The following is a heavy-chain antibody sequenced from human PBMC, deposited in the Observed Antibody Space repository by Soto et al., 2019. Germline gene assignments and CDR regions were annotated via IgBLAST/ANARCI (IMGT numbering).Heavy chain of an antibody. J-gene: IGHJ4*02. CDR2: INTDGSST. CDR1: GFTFSSYW. V-gene: IGHV3-74*01. CDR3: ARRGSGVTRGLHY. Sequence: EVQLVESGGGLVQPGGSLRLSCAASGFTFSSYWMHWVRQAPGKVLVWISRINTDGSSTSYVDSVQGRFTISRDNGKNTRFLQMNSLRGEDMAVYYCARRGSGVTRGLHYWGQGTRVTVSS. D-gene: IGHD2-15*01.